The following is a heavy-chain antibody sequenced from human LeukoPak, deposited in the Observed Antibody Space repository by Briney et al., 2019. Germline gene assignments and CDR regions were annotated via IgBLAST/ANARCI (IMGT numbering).Heavy chain of an antibody. V-gene: IGHV3-30-3*01. D-gene: IGHD3-3*01. CDR2: VSYEGSKK. CDR1: GFSFSGHA. CDR3: ARDRTIFGVVIAGLYYYYGMDV. J-gene: IGHJ6*02. Sequence: PGGSLRLSCAASGFSFSGHAMHWVRQAPGKGLEWVAVVSYEGSKKYYSHSVKGRFTISRDNSKNTLYLQMNSLRAEDTAVYYCARDRTIFGVVIAGLYYYYGMDVWGQGTTVTVSS.